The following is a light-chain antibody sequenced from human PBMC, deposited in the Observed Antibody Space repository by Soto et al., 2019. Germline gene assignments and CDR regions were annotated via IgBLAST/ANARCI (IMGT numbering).Light chain of an antibody. CDR1: SSDVGGYNY. V-gene: IGLV2-14*01. CDR2: DVS. CDR3: SSYTSSSTVV. Sequence: QSALTQPASVSGSPGQSITISCTGTSSDVGGYNYVSWYQQHPGKAPKLMIYDVSNRPSGVSNRFSGSKSGNTASLTISGLQAEDEGDDYCSSYTSSSTVVFGGGTQLTVL. J-gene: IGLJ2*01.